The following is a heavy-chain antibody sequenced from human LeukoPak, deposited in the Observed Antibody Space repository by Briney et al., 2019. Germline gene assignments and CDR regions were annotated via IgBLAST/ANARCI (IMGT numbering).Heavy chain of an antibody. V-gene: IGHV4-39*07. J-gene: IGHJ5*02. CDR3: ARVLVYDFWSGYYRLDGNWFDP. D-gene: IGHD3-3*01. Sequence: SETLSLTCTVSGGSISSNNYYWSWIRQPPGKGLEWIGEINHSGSTNYNPSLKSRVTISVDTSKNQFSLKLSSVTAADTAVYYCARVLVYDFWSGYYRLDGNWFDPWGQGTLVTVSS. CDR1: GGSISSNNYY. CDR2: INHSGST.